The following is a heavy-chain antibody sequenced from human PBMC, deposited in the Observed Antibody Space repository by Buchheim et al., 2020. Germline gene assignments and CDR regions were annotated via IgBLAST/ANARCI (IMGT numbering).Heavy chain of an antibody. Sequence: QVQLVQSGAEVKKPGASVKVSCKASGYTFIGNYIHWVRQAPGQGLEWMGWINPNTGVTNYAQKFKGHVTMTRDTSITTVYMELSRLTSDDTAVYYCARDLSRVCNTTNCYTGEFDYWGQGTL. CDR2: INPNTGVT. V-gene: IGHV1-2*02. CDR1: GYTFIGNY. D-gene: IGHD2-2*02. J-gene: IGHJ4*02. CDR3: ARDLSRVCNTTNCYTGEFDY.